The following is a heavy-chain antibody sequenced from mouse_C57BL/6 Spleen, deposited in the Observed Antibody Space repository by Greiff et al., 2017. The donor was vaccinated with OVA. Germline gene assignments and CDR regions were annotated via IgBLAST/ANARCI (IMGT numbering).Heavy chain of an antibody. CDR1: GFTFSDYG. Sequence: EVKVVESGGGLVKPGGSLKLSCAASGFTFSDYGMHWVRQAPEKGLEWVAYISSGSSTIYYADTVKGRFTISGDNATNTLFLQMTSLRSEDTAMYYCARRDDGSHWYFEVWGTGTTVTVSS. CDR2: ISSGSSTI. CDR3: ARRDDGSHWYFEV. J-gene: IGHJ1*03. D-gene: IGHD2-3*01. V-gene: IGHV5-17*01.